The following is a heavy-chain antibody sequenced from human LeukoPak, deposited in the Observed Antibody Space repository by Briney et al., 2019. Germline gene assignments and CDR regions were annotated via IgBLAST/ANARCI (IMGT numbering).Heavy chain of an antibody. CDR2: INPNSGGT. V-gene: IGHV1-2*06. CDR3: ARVRGNSWSNWFDP. CDR1: GYTFTGYY. D-gene: IGHD5-18*01. J-gene: IGHJ5*02. Sequence: GASVKVSCKASGYTFTGYYMHCVRQAPGQGLEWMGRINPNSGGTNYAQKFQGRVTMTRDTSISTAYMELSRLRSDDTAVYYCARVRGNSWSNWFDPWGQGTLVTVSS.